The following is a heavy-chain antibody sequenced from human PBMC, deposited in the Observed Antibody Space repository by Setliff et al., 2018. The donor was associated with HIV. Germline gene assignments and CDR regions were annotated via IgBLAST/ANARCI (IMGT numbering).Heavy chain of an antibody. CDR3: ARGARGSGSSNYYFDY. V-gene: IGHV4-28*03. D-gene: IGHD3-10*01. CDR1: GGSISTSNW. Sequence: PSETLSLTCTVSGGSISTSNWWGWIRQTPGKGLEWIGYIYYSGSTNYNPSLKSRVTMSVDTSKNQFSLKLSSVTAADTAVYYCARGARGSGSSNYYFDYWGQGTLVTVS. CDR2: IYYSGST. J-gene: IGHJ4*02.